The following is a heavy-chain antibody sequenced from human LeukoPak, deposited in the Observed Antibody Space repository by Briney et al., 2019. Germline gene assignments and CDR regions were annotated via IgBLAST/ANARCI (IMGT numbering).Heavy chain of an antibody. V-gene: IGHV1-3*01. CDR2: INAGNGNT. J-gene: IGHJ4*02. Sequence: GVSVKVSCKASGYTFTSYAMHWVRQAPGQRLEWMGWINAGNGNTKYSQKFQGRVTITRDTSASTAYMELSSLRSEDTAVYYCATDQYYYDSSGYYIWGQGTLVTVSS. CDR1: GYTFTSYA. D-gene: IGHD3-22*01. CDR3: ATDQYYYDSSGYYI.